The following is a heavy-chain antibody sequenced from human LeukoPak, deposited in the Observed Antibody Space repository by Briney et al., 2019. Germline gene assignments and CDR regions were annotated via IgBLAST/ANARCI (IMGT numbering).Heavy chain of an antibody. CDR3: AKSDWFDP. J-gene: IGHJ5*02. CDR1: GFSFGNYW. V-gene: IGHV3-74*03. Sequence: GGSLRLSCATSGFSFGNYWMSWLRQAPGKGLVWVSRIKNDGSSATYAESVKGRFTISRDNARNTLYLQMNSLRVDDTAVYYCAKSDWFDPWGRGILVTVSS. CDR2: IKNDGSSA.